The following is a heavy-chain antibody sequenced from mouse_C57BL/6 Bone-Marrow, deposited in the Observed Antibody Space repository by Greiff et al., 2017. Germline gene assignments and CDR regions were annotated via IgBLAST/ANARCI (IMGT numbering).Heavy chain of an antibody. Sequence: EVQLQQSGAELVRPGASVKLSCTASGFNIKDDYMHWVKQRPEQGLEWIGWIDPENGDTEYASKFQGKATITADTSSNTAYLQLSSLTSEDTAVYYCTTPLTNWAFAYRGQGTLVTVSA. CDR2: IDPENGDT. D-gene: IGHD4-1*01. CDR1: GFNIKDDY. V-gene: IGHV14-4*01. J-gene: IGHJ3*01. CDR3: TTPLTNWAFAY.